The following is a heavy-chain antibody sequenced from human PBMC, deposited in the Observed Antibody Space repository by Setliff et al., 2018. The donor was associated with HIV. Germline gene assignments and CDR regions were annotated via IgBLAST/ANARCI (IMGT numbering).Heavy chain of an antibody. CDR3: ARQVGEGKWYLDS. Sequence: SETLSLTCAVSGYSISSGYYWGWIRQPPGRGLEWIGSTYHSGNTYYNPSLKSRVTISVDTSENLFSLKLSGVTAADTAIYYCARQVGEGKWYLDSWGHGTLVTVSS. CDR1: GYSISSGYY. J-gene: IGHJ4*01. CDR2: TYHSGNT. V-gene: IGHV4-38-2*01. D-gene: IGHD1-26*01.